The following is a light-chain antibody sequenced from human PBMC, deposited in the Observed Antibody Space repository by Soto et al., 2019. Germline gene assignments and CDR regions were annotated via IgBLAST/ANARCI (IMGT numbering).Light chain of an antibody. Sequence: EIVLTQSPGTLSLSPGETATLSCRASQRVSNSYLAWYQKKPGQAPRLLIYGASSRAAGIPDRFSGSGSGTDLTLTISRLEPEDFAVNFCQRYGGSPPFTFGQGTKVEI. J-gene: IGKJ2*01. CDR3: QRYGGSPPFT. CDR1: QRVSNSY. CDR2: GAS. V-gene: IGKV3-20*01.